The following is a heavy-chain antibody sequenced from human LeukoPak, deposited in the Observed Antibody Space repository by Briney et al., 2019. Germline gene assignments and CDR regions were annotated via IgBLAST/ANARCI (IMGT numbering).Heavy chain of an antibody. Sequence: SETLSLTCTVSGGSISSGDYYWSWIRQPPGKGPEWIGYIYYSGSTYYNPSLKSRVTISVDTSKNQFSLKLSSVTAADTAVYYCARVRRYCSSTSCYNFDYWGQGTLVTVSS. J-gene: IGHJ4*02. CDR2: IYYSGST. CDR1: GGSISSGDYY. CDR3: ARVRRYCSSTSCYNFDY. V-gene: IGHV4-30-4*01. D-gene: IGHD2-2*02.